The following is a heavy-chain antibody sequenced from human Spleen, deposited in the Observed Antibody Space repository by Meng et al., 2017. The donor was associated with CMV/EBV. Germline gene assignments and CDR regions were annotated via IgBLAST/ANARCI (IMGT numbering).Heavy chain of an antibody. V-gene: IGHV4-34*01. Sequence: GSLRLSCAVYGGSFSGYYWTWIRQPPGKGLEWIGEINHSGSTNYNPSLKSRVTISGDTSKNQLSLRLNSVTAADTAVYYCARGGVAARLRWFDPWGQGTLVTVSS. J-gene: IGHJ5*02. CDR1: GGSFSGYY. CDR3: ARGGVAARLRWFDP. CDR2: INHSGST. D-gene: IGHD6-6*01.